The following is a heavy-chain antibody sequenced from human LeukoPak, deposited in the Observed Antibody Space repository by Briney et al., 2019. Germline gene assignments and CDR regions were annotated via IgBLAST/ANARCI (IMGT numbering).Heavy chain of an antibody. CDR2: INHSGST. V-gene: IGHV4-34*01. J-gene: IGHJ4*02. Sequence: SETLSLTCAVSGGSINNYYWSWIRQPPGKGLEWIGEINHSGSTNYNPSLKSRVTISVDTSKNQFSLQLNSVTPEDTAVYYCARGAPSWFGGRLGHFDYWGQGTLVTVSS. CDR3: ARGAPSWFGGRLGHFDY. D-gene: IGHD3-10*01. CDR1: GGSINNYY.